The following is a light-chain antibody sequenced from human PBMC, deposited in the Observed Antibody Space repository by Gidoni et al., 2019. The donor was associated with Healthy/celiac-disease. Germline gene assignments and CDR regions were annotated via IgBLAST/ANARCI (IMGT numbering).Light chain of an antibody. Sequence: TPTVSPGERAPLSCRASQRVSSSLACYQQKPGQAPRILIYGASTRATGIPARFSGSGSGTEFTLTISSLQSEDFAVYYCQQYNNWPPWTFGQGTKVEIK. CDR1: QRVSSS. J-gene: IGKJ1*01. V-gene: IGKV3D-15*01. CDR3: QQYNNWPPWT. CDR2: GAS.